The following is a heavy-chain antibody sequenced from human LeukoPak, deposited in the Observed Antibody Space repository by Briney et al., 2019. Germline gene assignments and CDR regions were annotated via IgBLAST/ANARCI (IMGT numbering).Heavy chain of an antibody. CDR3: AKDFGEMATIVLDY. CDR2: ISCSGGST. J-gene: IGHJ4*02. CDR1: GFTFSIYA. V-gene: IGHV3-23*01. Sequence: GGSLRLSCAASGFTFSIYAMSWVRHAPGKGLEWVSAISCSGGSTYYADSGKERLTISRDKSKNTLYLQRNGLRAEDTVVYYCAKDFGEMATIVLDYWGQGTLVTVSS. D-gene: IGHD5-24*01.